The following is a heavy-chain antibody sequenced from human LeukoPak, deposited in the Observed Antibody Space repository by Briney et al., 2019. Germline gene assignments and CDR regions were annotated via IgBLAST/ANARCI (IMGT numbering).Heavy chain of an antibody. CDR3: ARTDYGSIPYY. D-gene: IGHD3-10*01. J-gene: IGHJ4*02. Sequence: ASVKVSCKASGYTFTSYGISWVRQAPGQGLEWMGWINPNSGGTNYAQKFQGRVTMTRDTSISTAYMELSRLRSDDTAVYYCARTDYGSIPYYWGQGTLVTVSS. CDR2: INPNSGGT. V-gene: IGHV1-2*02. CDR1: GYTFTSYG.